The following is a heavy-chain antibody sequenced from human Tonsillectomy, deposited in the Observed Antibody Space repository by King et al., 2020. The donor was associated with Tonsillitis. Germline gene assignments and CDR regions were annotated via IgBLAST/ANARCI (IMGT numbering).Heavy chain of an antibody. V-gene: IGHV3-7*03. Sequence: VQLVESGGGLVQPGGSLRLSCAASGFTFSNYWMSWVRQAPGKGLEWVANIKQDGSEKYYVDSVKGRFTISRDNAKNSLYLQMNSLRAEATAVYYCARDRRYGDDVGYYYYYGMDVWGQGTTVTVSS. CDR1: GFTFSNYW. CDR3: ARDRRYGDDVGYYYYYGMDV. D-gene: IGHD4-17*01. CDR2: IKQDGSEK. J-gene: IGHJ6*02.